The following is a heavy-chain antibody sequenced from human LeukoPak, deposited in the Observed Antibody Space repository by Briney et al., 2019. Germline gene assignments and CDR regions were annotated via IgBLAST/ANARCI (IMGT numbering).Heavy chain of an antibody. CDR3: ASSGSYRFDY. J-gene: IGHJ4*02. V-gene: IGHV3-53*01. Sequence: GGSLRLSCAASGFTVSSSYMSWVRQAPGKGLEWVSVIYSGVTTYYADSVKGRFTISRDNAKNSLYLQMNSLRDEDTAVYYCASSGSYRFDYWGQGTLVTVSS. CDR1: GFTVSSSY. D-gene: IGHD1-26*01. CDR2: IYSGVTT.